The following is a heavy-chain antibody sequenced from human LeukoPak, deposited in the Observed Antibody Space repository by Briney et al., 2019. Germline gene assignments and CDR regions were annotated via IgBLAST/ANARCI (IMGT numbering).Heavy chain of an antibody. CDR3: ATGITMVRGDAFDI. Sequence: SETLSLTCAVYGGSFSGYYWSWLRQPPGKGLEWIGEINHSGSTNYNTSLKRRVTISVDTSKNQFSLKLSSVTAADTAVYYCATGITMVRGDAFDIWGQGTMVTVSS. CDR2: INHSGST. J-gene: IGHJ3*02. D-gene: IGHD3-10*01. V-gene: IGHV4-34*01. CDR1: GGSFSGYY.